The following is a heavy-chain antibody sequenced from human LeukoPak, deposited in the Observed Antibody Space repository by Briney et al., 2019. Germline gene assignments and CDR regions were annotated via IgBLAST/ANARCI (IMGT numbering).Heavy chain of an antibody. D-gene: IGHD2-21*02. V-gene: IGHV3-30*02. CDR1: GFTFSSYG. Sequence: PGGSLRLSCAASGFTFSSYGMHWVRQAPGKGLEWVAFIRYDGSNKYYADSVKGRFTISRDNSKNTLYLQMNSLRAEDTAVYYCASSIAYCGGDCYHDAFDIWGQGTMVTVSS. CDR3: ASSIAYCGGDCYHDAFDI. J-gene: IGHJ3*02. CDR2: IRYDGSNK.